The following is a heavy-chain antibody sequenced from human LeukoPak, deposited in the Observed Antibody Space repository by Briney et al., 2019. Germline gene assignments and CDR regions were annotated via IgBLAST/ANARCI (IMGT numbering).Heavy chain of an antibody. CDR2: ISYDGSNK. D-gene: IGHD5-18*01. J-gene: IGHJ6*02. V-gene: IGHV3-30*03. Sequence: GGSLRLSCAASGFTFSSYGMHWVRQAPGKGLEWVAVISYDGSNKYYADSVKGRFTISRDNSKNTLYLQMNSLRAGDTAVYYCIRGGYSYGRVSDYYGMDVWGQGTTVTVSS. CDR3: IRGGYSYGRVSDYYGMDV. CDR1: GFTFSSYG.